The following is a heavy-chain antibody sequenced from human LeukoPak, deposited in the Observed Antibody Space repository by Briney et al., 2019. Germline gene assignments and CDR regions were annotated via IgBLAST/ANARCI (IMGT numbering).Heavy chain of an antibody. CDR3: ARVQAVAGKD. J-gene: IGHJ4*02. CDR1: GFTYSSYS. CDR2: ISSSSSYI. Sequence: PGGSLRLSCAASGFTYSSYSMNWVRQAPGKGLEWVSSISSSSSYIYYADSVKGRFTISRDNAKNSLYLQMNSLRAEDTAVYYCARVQAVAGKDWGQGTLVTVSS. V-gene: IGHV3-21*01. D-gene: IGHD6-19*01.